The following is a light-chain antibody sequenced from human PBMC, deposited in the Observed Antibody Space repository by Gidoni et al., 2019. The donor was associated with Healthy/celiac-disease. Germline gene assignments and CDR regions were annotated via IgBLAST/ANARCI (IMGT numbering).Light chain of an antibody. J-gene: IGKJ1*01. CDR2: GAS. CDR1: QSVSSSY. Sequence: ILLTQSPGTLSLSPGERATLSCMASQSVSSSYLAWYQQKPGQAPRLRIYGASSRATGIPDRFSGSGSGTDFTLTISRLEPEDFAVYYCQQYGSSPWTFGQXTKVEIK. V-gene: IGKV3-20*01. CDR3: QQYGSSPWT.